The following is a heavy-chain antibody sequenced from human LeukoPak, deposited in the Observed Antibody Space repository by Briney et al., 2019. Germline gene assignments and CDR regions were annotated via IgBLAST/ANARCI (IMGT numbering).Heavy chain of an antibody. CDR3: AMGVGAPEDLAVTADFDY. J-gene: IGHJ4*02. CDR2: INPSGGST. V-gene: IGHV1-46*01. D-gene: IGHD6-19*01. Sequence: ASVKVSCKASGYTFTSYYMHWVRQAPGQGLEWMGIINPSGGSTSYAQKFQGRVTMTRDMSTSTAYMELSSLRSEDTAVYYCAMGVGAPEDLAVTADFDYWGQGTLVTVSP. CDR1: GYTFTSYY.